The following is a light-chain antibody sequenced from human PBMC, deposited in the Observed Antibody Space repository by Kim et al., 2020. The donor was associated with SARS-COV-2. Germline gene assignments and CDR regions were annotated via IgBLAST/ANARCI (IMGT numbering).Light chain of an antibody. V-gene: IGKV3-20*01. CDR2: GAF. Sequence: LSPGERATLSCRASQSLDTNYLAWYQQKPGQAPRLLLSGAFTRATGISDRFSGSASGTLFTLSISRLEAEDSAIYYCQQFNSPPSTFGQGTKLEI. CDR1: QSLDTNY. CDR3: QQFNSPPST. J-gene: IGKJ2*01.